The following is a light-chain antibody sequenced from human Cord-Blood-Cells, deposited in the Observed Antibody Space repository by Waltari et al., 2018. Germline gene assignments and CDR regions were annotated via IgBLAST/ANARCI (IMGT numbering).Light chain of an antibody. CDR2: RNN. CDR3: AAWDDSLSGVV. Sequence: QSVLTQPPSASGTPGQRVTISSSGSSSNIGRNYVYWYQQLPGTAPKLLIYRNNQRPSGVPDRFSGSKSGTSASLAISGLRSEDEADYYCAAWDDSLSGVVFGGGTKLTVL. J-gene: IGLJ2*01. CDR1: SSNIGRNY. V-gene: IGLV1-47*01.